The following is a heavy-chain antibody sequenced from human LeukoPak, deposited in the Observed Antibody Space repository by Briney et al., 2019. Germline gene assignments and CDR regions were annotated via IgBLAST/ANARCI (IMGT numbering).Heavy chain of an antibody. J-gene: IGHJ3*02. Sequence: ASVKVSCKASGYTFTSYYMHWVRQAPGQGLEWMGIINPSGGSTSYAQKFQGRVTMTRDTSTSTVYMELSSLRSEDTAVYYCARLPYVWGSYRDAFDIWGQGTMVTVSS. V-gene: IGHV1-46*03. CDR3: ARLPYVWGSYRDAFDI. CDR1: GYTFTSYY. CDR2: INPSGGST. D-gene: IGHD3-16*02.